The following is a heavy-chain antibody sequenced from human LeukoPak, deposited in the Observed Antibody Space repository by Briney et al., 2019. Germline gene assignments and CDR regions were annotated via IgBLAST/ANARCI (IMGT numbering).Heavy chain of an antibody. J-gene: IGHJ4*02. Sequence: PGGSLRLSCTASGFAFSFFAMSWLRQPPGKGLERVSTFNANSGATSYAASVRGRFTISRDNSKNKLYLQLNSLRAEDTAVYYCARDSDTGTFDYWGQGTLVTVSS. D-gene: IGHD1-1*01. CDR3: ARDSDTGTFDY. CDR2: FNANSGAT. CDR1: GFAFSFFA. V-gene: IGHV3-23*01.